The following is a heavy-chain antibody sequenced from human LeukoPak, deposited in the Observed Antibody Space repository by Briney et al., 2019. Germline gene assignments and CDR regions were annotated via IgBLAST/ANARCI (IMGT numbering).Heavy chain of an antibody. D-gene: IGHD2-2*01. CDR1: GGXISSYY. J-gene: IGHJ4*02. Sequence: SETLSLTCNVSGGXISSYYWSWIRQPPGKGLEWVGSIHYSGSTTYNPSLKSRVTISVDTSKNQFSLKLSSVTAADTAVYYCARRLGGTSTGFDYWGQGTLVTVSS. CDR2: IHYSGST. V-gene: IGHV4-59*08. CDR3: ARRLGGTSTGFDY.